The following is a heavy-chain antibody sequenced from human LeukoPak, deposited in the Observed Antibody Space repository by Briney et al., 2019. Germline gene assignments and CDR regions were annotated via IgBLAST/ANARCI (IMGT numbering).Heavy chain of an antibody. V-gene: IGHV4-30-2*01. J-gene: IGHJ4*02. Sequence: SQTLSLTCPVSGGSISSGGYSWSWIRQPPGKGLEWIGYIYHSGSTYYNPSLKSRVTISVDRSKNQFSLKLSSVTAADTAVYYCASEDTGSFDYWGQGTLVTVSS. CDR2: IYHSGST. CDR3: ASEDTGSFDY. CDR1: GGSISSGGYS. D-gene: IGHD2-8*02.